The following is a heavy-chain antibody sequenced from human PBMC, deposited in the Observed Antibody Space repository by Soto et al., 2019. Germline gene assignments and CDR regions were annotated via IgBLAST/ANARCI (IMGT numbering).Heavy chain of an antibody. CDR1: GFTFSSYA. Sequence: GGSLRLSCAASGFTFSSYAISWVRQAPGKGLEWVSSISGSGGSTYYSDSVKGRFTISSDNSKNTLYLQMNSLSAEETAVYYCANYGDYVRFDYWGQGTLVTVSS. D-gene: IGHD4-17*01. CDR2: ISGSGGST. J-gene: IGHJ4*02. V-gene: IGHV3-23*01. CDR3: ANYGDYVRFDY.